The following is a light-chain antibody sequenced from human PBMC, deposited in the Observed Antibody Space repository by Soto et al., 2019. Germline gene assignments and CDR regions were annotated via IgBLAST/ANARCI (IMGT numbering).Light chain of an antibody. Sequence: EIVLTQSPATLSFSPGERATLSCRASQSVSSYLAWYQQKPGQAPRLLIYDASNRATGIPARFSGSGSGTDFTLTTSNREPEDFAVYSCQQRSNWPLLTFGGGNKVEI. V-gene: IGKV3-11*01. CDR1: QSVSSY. J-gene: IGKJ4*02. CDR2: DAS. CDR3: QQRSNWPLLT.